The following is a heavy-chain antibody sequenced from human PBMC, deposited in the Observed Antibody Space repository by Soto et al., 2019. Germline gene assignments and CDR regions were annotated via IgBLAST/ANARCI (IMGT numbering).Heavy chain of an antibody. CDR1: GGSISSSSYY. J-gene: IGHJ4*02. CDR2: IYYSGST. V-gene: IGHV4-39*01. D-gene: IGHD3-9*01. Sequence: SETLSLTCTVSGGSISSSSYYWGWIRQPPGKGLEWIGSIYYSGSTYYNPSLKSRVSISVDTSKNQFPLKLSSVTAADTAVYYGARRKGTYYDILTGYYYFDYWGQGTLVTVSS. CDR3: ARRKGTYYDILTGYYYFDY.